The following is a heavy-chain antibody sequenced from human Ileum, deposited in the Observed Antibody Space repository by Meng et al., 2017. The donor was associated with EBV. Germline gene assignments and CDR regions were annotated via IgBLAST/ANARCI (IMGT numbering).Heavy chain of an antibody. J-gene: IGHJ4*02. D-gene: IGHD3-9*01. CDR2: TYYSGST. V-gene: IGHV4-39*07. Sequence: LLPRESGPGLVKPSETLSPTCTVSGASIRGSRYYWGWIRQPPGKGLEWIGSTYYSGSTNYNPSLKSRVTISVDTSKNQFSLNLSSVTAADTAVYYCARGDILTGYWYYFDYWGQGILVTVSS. CDR3: ARGDILTGYWYYFDY. CDR1: GASIRGSRYY.